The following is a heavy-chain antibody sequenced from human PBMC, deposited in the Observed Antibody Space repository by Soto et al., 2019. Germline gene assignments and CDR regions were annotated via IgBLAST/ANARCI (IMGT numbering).Heavy chain of an antibody. V-gene: IGHV1-18*01. CDR3: AREEAYCGGDCYPP. Sequence: ASVKVSCKASGYTFTSYGISWVRQAPGQGLEWMGWISAYNGNTNYAQKLQGRVTMTTDTSTSTAYMELRSLRSDDTAVYYCAREEAYCGGDCYPPWGQGTLVTVSS. J-gene: IGHJ5*02. CDR1: GYTFTSYG. CDR2: ISAYNGNT. D-gene: IGHD2-21*02.